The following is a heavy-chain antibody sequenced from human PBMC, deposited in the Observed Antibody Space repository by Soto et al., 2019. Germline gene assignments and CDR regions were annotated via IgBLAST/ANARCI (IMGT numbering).Heavy chain of an antibody. CDR3: ATSQKGYNWNYFGH. D-gene: IGHD1-20*01. CDR1: GASISGSYYY. CDR2: VFYTGFT. Sequence: SETLSLTCAVSGASISGSYYYWAWLRQSPGKGPEWIGSVFYTGFTSYNPSLESRVSVSVDTSKSQFSLKLSAVTAADTAVYYCATSQKGYNWNYFGHWGQGALVTVSS. J-gene: IGHJ4*02. V-gene: IGHV4-39*01.